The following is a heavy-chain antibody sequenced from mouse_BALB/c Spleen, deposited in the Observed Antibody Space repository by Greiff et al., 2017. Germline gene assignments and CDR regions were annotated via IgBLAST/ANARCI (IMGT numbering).Heavy chain of an antibody. J-gene: IGHJ2*01. CDR3: AREGGNYRFDY. V-gene: IGHV2-9*02. CDR2: IWAGGST. CDR1: GFSLTSYG. D-gene: IGHD2-1*01. Sequence: VQGVESGPGLVAPSQSLSITCTVSGFSLTSYGVHWVRQPPGKGLEWLGVIWAGGSTNYNSALMSRLSISKDNSKSQVFLKMNSLQTDDTAMYYCAREGGNYRFDYWGQGTTLTVSS.